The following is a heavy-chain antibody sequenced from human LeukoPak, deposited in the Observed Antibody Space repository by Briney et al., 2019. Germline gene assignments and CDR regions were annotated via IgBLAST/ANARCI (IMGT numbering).Heavy chain of an antibody. CDR2: VYYTGIT. J-gene: IGHJ4*02. CDR1: RGSIRSGDYY. D-gene: IGHD3-3*01. CDR3: ARAGVRFLSPYYFDY. V-gene: IGHV4-30-4*08. Sequence: PSETLSLTCTVSRGSIRSGDYYWSWVRQSPTKGLELVGFVYYTGITDYHPSLKSRVTISMDASKNQFFLKLTSVTAADTAVYYCARAGVRFLSPYYFDYWGQGILVTVSS.